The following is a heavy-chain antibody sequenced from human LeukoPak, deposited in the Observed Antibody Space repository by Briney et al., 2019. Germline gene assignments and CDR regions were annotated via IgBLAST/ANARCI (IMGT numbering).Heavy chain of an antibody. D-gene: IGHD3-22*01. CDR2: IYHTGST. V-gene: IGHV4-39*01. CDR3: ARHWGSTMTHLDY. J-gene: IGHJ4*02. Sequence: SETPSLTCTVSGGSISSSSYYWVWIRQPPGKGLEWIGTIYHTGSTYYNPSLKSRVAISVDTSKSHLSLKLTSVTAADTAVYFCARHWGSTMTHLDYWGQGTLVTVSS. CDR1: GGSISSSSYY.